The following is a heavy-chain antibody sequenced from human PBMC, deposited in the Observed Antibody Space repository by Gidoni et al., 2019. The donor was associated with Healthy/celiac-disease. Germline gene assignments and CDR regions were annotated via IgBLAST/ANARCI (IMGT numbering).Heavy chain of an antibody. D-gene: IGHD6-19*01. CDR3: ARDISPKNNGWSHPWRQWLFYGWFDP. V-gene: IGHV3-21*01. CDR2: ISSSSSYI. Sequence: EVQLVESGGGLVKPGGSLRLSCAASGFTFSSSSMTWVIQAPGKGPEGVSSISSSSSYIYYADSVKGRFTISRDNAKNSLYLQMNSLRAEDTAVYYCARDISPKNNGWSHPWRQWLFYGWFDPWGQGTLVTVSS. J-gene: IGHJ5*02. CDR1: GFTFSSSS.